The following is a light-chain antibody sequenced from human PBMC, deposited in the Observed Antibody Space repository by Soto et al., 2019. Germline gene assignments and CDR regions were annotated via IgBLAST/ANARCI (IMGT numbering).Light chain of an antibody. J-gene: IGKJ4*01. CDR3: QQRNDWPLT. CDR2: DSS. V-gene: IGKV3-11*01. Sequence: TRSPSSPSASVGVRSTLSCMASQSVGRSLAWYQQKPVQPPRLLINDSSNRATGIPARFSVSGSGTDFPLTISSLEPEDFAVYYRQQRNDWPLTFCGGTKVDIK. CDR1: QSVGRS.